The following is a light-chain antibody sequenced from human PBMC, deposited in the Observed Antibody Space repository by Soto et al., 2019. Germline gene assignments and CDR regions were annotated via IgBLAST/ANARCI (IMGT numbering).Light chain of an antibody. CDR3: QHPPTS. CDR1: QSVSSY. Sequence: EIVLTQSPATLSLSPGERATLSCRASQSVSSYLAWYQQKPGQAPRLLIYDASNRATGIPARFSGSGSGTDFTLTISSLEPEDFAVYYCQHPPTSFGGGTKVDIK. V-gene: IGKV3-11*01. CDR2: DAS. J-gene: IGKJ4*01.